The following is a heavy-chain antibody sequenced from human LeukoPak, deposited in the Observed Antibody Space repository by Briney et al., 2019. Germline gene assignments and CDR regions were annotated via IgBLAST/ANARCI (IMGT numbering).Heavy chain of an antibody. Sequence: GGSLRLSCAASGFTFSSYGMHWVSQAPGKGLEWVAVIWYDGSNKYYADSVKGRFTISRDNSKNTLYLQMNSLRAEDTAVYYCARTYYYDSSGYYPFDYWGQGTLVTVSS. J-gene: IGHJ4*02. CDR1: GFTFSSYG. V-gene: IGHV3-33*01. CDR3: ARTYYYDSSGYYPFDY. CDR2: IWYDGSNK. D-gene: IGHD3-22*01.